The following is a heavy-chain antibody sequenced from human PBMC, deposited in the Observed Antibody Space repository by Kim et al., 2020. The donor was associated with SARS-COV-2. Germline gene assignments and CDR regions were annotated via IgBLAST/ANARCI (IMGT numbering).Heavy chain of an antibody. V-gene: IGHV3-23*01. Sequence: GGSLRLSCTASGFTFSRFAMSWVRQAPGKGLEWVSSIFGGGNGQLYADSVKGRFTISRDNSKKKLYLQMNSLRDEDTALYYCAKMEGLQVWDYYIDYWGQGTLVTISS. CDR3: AKMEGLQVWDYYIDY. CDR2: IFGGGNGQ. CDR1: GFTFSRFA. J-gene: IGHJ4*02. D-gene: IGHD3-10*01.